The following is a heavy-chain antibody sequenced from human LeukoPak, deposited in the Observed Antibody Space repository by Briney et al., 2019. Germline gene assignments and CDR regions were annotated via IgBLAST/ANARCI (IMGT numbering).Heavy chain of an antibody. CDR2: IYYSGST. D-gene: IGHD5-12*01. Sequence: PSETLSLTCTVSGGSISSYYWSWIRQPPGKGLEWLGYIYYSGSTTYNPSLKSRVTISVDTSKNQFSLKLSSVTAADTAVYYCARAEDIVATIFDYWGQGTLVTVSS. CDR3: ARAEDIVATIFDY. V-gene: IGHV4-59*01. J-gene: IGHJ4*02. CDR1: GGSISSYY.